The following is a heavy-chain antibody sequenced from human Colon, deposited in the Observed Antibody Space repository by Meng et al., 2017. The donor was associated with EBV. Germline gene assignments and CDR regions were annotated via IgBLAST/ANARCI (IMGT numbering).Heavy chain of an antibody. CDR3: ARGEPVPGHFLKS. CDR1: CGFLSCYY. Sequence: QTKLPQLGPGLLEPPETLALTCSVSCGFLSCYYWSWIRQPPGNVLYWIGEINHSGNTNYNSSLKRRVTMSIDTSKNQVSLKLSSVTDSDTAVYFCARGEPVPGHFLKSWGQGTLVTVSS. J-gene: IGHJ5*02. D-gene: IGHD6-19*01. CDR2: INHSGNT. V-gene: IGHV4-34*01.